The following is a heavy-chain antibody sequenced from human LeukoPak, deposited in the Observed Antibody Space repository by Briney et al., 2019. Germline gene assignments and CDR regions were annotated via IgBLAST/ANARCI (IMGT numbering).Heavy chain of an antibody. V-gene: IGHV1-24*01. CDR3: ATVTTHLAARPYGAAAGRGDWFDP. D-gene: IGHD6-13*01. Sequence: GASVKVSCKVSGYTLTELTMHWVRQAPGKGLEWMGGFDPEDGETIYAQKFQGRVTMTEDTSTDTAYMELSSLRSDDTAVYYCATVTTHLAARPYGAAAGRGDWFDPWGQGTLVTVSS. CDR2: FDPEDGET. J-gene: IGHJ5*02. CDR1: GYTLTELT.